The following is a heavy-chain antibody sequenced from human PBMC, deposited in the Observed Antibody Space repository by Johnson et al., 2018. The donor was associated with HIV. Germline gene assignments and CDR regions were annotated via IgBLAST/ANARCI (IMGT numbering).Heavy chain of an antibody. Sequence: VQLVESGGGVVQPGRSLRLSCAASGFSFSSYDMHWVRQAPGKGLEWVAVISYDGSNKYYADSVKGRFTISRDNSKNTLYLQMNSLRAEDTALYYCAREPMDCGGDCWGVFDFRGQGTMVTVSS. CDR2: ISYDGSNK. CDR1: GFSFSSYD. J-gene: IGHJ3*01. D-gene: IGHD2-21*02. CDR3: AREPMDCGGDCWGVFDF. V-gene: IGHV3-30*03.